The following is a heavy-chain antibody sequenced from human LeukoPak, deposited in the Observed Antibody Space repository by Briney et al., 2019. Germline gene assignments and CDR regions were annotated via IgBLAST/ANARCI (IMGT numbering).Heavy chain of an antibody. CDR3: ARGNYHAMDV. D-gene: IGHD1-1*01. CDR1: GFTFSNYW. V-gene: IGHV3-74*01. Sequence: GGSLRLSCAASGFTFSNYWMHWVRQTPGEGLVCVSLIKGDGSSTTYTDSVKGRFTISRDNAKDTVYLQMNSLRAEDTAVYYCARGNYHAMDVWGQGTTVTVSS. J-gene: IGHJ6*02. CDR2: IKGDGSST.